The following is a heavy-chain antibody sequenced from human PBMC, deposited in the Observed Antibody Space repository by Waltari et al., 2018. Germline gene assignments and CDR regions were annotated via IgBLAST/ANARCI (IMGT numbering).Heavy chain of an antibody. D-gene: IGHD3-22*01. CDR1: GYSFTSYW. CDR2: IYPGDSDT. J-gene: IGHJ2*01. Sequence: EVQLVQSGAEVKKPGESLKISCKGSGYSFTSYWIGWVRQMPGKGLEWMGIIYPGDSDTRNSPSFQGKVTISADKSISTAYLQWSSLKASDTAMYYCARVPFTYDSSGSPFDLWGRGTLVTVSS. CDR3: ARVPFTYDSSGSPFDL. V-gene: IGHV5-51*01.